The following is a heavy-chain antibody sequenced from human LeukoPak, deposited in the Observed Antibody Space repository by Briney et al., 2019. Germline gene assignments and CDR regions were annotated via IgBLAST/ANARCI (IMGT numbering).Heavy chain of an antibody. CDR1: GYTFTSYD. Sequence: ASVKVSCKASGYTFTSYDINWVRQATGQGLEWMGWMNPNSGNTGYAQKFQGRVTMTRNTSISTAYMELSSLRSEDTAVYYCATGARRLLLPYYYYGMDVWGQGTTVTVSS. D-gene: IGHD1-26*01. CDR2: MNPNSGNT. J-gene: IGHJ6*02. V-gene: IGHV1-8*01. CDR3: ATGARRLLLPYYYYGMDV.